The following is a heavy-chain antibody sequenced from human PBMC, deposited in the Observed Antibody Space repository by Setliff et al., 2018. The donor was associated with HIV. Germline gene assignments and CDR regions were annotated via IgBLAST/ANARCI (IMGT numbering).Heavy chain of an antibody. CDR1: DYTFTNYG. V-gene: IGHV1-18*01. CDR3: ARASGGNSVENGFDI. CDR2: ISNYNGNT. J-gene: IGHJ3*02. Sequence: ASVKVSCKTSDYTFTNYGIYWVRQAPGQGLEWMGWISNYNGNTNYAQKFHGRVTMTTDTSTRTAYMEMRGLTYDDTAVYYCARASGGNSVENGFDIWGQGTMVTVS. D-gene: IGHD1-26*01.